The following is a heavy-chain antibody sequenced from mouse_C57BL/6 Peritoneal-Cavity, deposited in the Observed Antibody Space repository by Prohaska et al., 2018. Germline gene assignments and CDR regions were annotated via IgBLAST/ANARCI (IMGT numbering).Heavy chain of an antibody. V-gene: IGHV11-2*01. D-gene: IGHD1-1*01. Sequence: EVQLLETGGGLVQPGGSRGLSCEGSGFTFSGFWMSWVRQTPGKTLEWIGDINSDGSAINYAPSIKDRFTIFGDNDKSTLYLQMSNVRSEDTATYFCMRYGSYWYFDVWGTGTTVTVSS. CDR1: GFTFSGFW. J-gene: IGHJ1*03. CDR2: INSDGSAI. CDR3: MRYGSYWYFDV.